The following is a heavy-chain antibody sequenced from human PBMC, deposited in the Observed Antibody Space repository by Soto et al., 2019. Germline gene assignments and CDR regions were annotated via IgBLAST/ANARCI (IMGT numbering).Heavy chain of an antibody. CDR3: AYGSGSYYGFDY. CDR1: GYTFTSYY. J-gene: IGHJ4*02. V-gene: IGHV1-46*01. D-gene: IGHD3-10*01. Sequence: QVQLVQSGAEVKKPGASVKVSCKASGYTFTSYYMHWVRQAPGQGLEWMGIINPSGGSTSYARKFQGRVTMTRDTSTSTVYMELSSLRSEDTAVYYCAYGSGSYYGFDYWGQGTLVTVSS. CDR2: INPSGGST.